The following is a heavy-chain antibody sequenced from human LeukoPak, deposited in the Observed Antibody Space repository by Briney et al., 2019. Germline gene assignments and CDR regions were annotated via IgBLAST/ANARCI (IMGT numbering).Heavy chain of an antibody. Sequence: GGSLRLSCAASGFTFSSYAMSWVRQAPGKGLEWVSGISGSGISTYYEDSVKGRFTISRDNSKNTLYLQMNSLRAEDTAVYYCAELGITMIGGVWGKGTTVTISS. V-gene: IGHV3-23*01. CDR3: AELGITMIGGV. J-gene: IGHJ6*04. CDR2: ISGSGIST. CDR1: GFTFSSYA. D-gene: IGHD3-10*02.